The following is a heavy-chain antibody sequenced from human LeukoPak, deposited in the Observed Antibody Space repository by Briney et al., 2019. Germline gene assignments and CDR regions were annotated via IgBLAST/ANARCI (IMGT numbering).Heavy chain of an antibody. CDR2: IYTSGST. Sequence: KPSETLSLTCTVSGGSISSYYWSWIRQPAGKGLEWIGRIYTSGSTNYNPSLKSRVTMSVDTSKNQFSLKPSSVTAADTAVYYCARDVYYYDSCGYYSDYWGQGTLVTVSS. V-gene: IGHV4-4*07. CDR1: GGSISSYY. D-gene: IGHD3-22*01. CDR3: ARDVYYYDSCGYYSDY. J-gene: IGHJ4*02.